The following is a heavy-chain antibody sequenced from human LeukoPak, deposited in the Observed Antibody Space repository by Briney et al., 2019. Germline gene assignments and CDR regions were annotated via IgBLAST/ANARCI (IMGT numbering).Heavy chain of an antibody. CDR3: AKDFGYCINGVCYGTPFDY. J-gene: IGHJ4*02. CDR1: GYTFSSYA. CDR2: ISGSGGST. V-gene: IGHV3-23*01. D-gene: IGHD2-8*01. Sequence: GGSLRLSCAASGYTFSSYAMSWVRQAPGKGLEWVSGISGSGGSTYYADSVKGRFTISRDNSKNTLYLQMNGLRAEDTAVYYCAKDFGYCINGVCYGTPFDYWGQGTLVTVSS.